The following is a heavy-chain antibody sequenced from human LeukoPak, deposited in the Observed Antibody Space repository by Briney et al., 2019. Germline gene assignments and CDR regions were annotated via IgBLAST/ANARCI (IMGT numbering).Heavy chain of an antibody. D-gene: IGHD1-7*01. CDR2: ISASGGST. V-gene: IGHV3-23*01. CDR3: AKDERNWNYNLASQTYD. CDR1: GFTFSSCA. J-gene: IGHJ4*02. Sequence: GGSLRLSCAASGFTFSSCAMSWVRQAPGKGLEWVSAISASGGSTYHADSVKGRFTLSRDNSKNTLYLQMSSLRAEDTAVYYCAKDERNWNYNLASQTYDWGQGTLVTVSS.